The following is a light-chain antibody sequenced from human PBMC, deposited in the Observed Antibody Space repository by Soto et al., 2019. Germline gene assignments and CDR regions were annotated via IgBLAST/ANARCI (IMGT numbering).Light chain of an antibody. Sequence: QSVLTQPASVSGSPGQSITISCTGSSSDIGSYKYVSWYQHHPGKAPQLIIFDVINRPSGVSNRFSGSKSGNTASLTIFGLQAEDEADYYCLSYTSTTMYVFGTGTQLTVL. CDR1: SSDIGSYKY. CDR2: DVI. V-gene: IGLV2-14*03. CDR3: LSYTSTTMYV. J-gene: IGLJ7*01.